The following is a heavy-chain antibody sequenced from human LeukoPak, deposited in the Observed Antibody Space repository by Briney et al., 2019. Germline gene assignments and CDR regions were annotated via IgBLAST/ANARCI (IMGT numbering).Heavy chain of an antibody. Sequence: TGGSLRLSCAASGFTFDDYAMHWVRQAPGKGLEWVSLISWDGGSTYYADSVKGRFTFSRDNSKNSLYLQMNSLRAEDTALYYCAKASGTYLYYFDYWGQGTLVTVSS. CDR3: AKASGTYLYYFDY. J-gene: IGHJ4*02. CDR1: GFTFDDYA. CDR2: ISWDGGST. V-gene: IGHV3-43D*03. D-gene: IGHD1-26*01.